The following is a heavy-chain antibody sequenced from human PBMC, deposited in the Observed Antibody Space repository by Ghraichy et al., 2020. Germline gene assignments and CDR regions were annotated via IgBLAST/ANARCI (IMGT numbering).Heavy chain of an antibody. J-gene: IGHJ3*02. CDR2: INQDGREK. CDR3: SAGDTFDI. Sequence: GGSLRLSCAASGLIFGSYWMTWVRQAPGKGLEWVANINQDGREKYYAGSVKGLFTISRDNAKSSLYLQMNSLSVEDTAVYYCSAGDTFDIWGRGTMVTVSS. CDR1: GLIFGSYW. V-gene: IGHV3-7*03.